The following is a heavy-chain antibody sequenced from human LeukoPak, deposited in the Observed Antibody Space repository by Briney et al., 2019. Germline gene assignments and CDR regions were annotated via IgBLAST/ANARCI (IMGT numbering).Heavy chain of an antibody. CDR3: ARDQAYYDFWSGYQHFGEYYYYGMDV. Sequence: GGSLRLSCAASGFTFSSYAMSWVRQAPGKGLEWVANIKQDGSEKYYVDSVKGRFTISRDNAKNSLYLQMNSLRAEDTAVYYCARDQAYYDFWSGYQHFGEYYYYGMDVWGQGTTVTVSS. D-gene: IGHD3-3*01. CDR1: GFTFSSYA. J-gene: IGHJ6*02. CDR2: IKQDGSEK. V-gene: IGHV3-7*01.